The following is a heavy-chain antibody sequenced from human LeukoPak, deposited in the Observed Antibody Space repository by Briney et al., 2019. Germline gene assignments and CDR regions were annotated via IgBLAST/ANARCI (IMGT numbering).Heavy chain of an antibody. CDR2: ISGSDGST. CDR3: AKAAKIAAADENWFDP. J-gene: IGHJ5*02. D-gene: IGHD6-13*01. V-gene: IGHV3-23*01. CDR1: GFTFSSYA. Sequence: GGSLRLSCAASGFTFSSYAMSWVRQAPGKGLEWVSAISGSDGSTYYADSVKGRFTISRDNSKNTLYLQMNSLRAEDTAVYYCAKAAKIAAADENWFDPWGQGTLVTVSS.